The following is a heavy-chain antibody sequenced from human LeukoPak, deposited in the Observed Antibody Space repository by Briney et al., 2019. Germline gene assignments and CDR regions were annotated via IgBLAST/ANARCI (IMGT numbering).Heavy chain of an antibody. CDR2: ISSSSSYI. Sequence: PGGSLRLSCSASGFTFSSYSVNWVRQAPGKGLELVSSISSSSSYIYYADSVKDRFTISRDNAKNSLYLQMNSLRADDTAVYYCARDRIILTWGQGTLVTASP. D-gene: IGHD3-9*01. V-gene: IGHV3-21*01. CDR1: GFTFSSYS. J-gene: IGHJ5*02. CDR3: ARDRIILT.